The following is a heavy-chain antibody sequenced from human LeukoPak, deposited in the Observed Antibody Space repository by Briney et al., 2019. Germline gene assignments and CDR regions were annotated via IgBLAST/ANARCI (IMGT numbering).Heavy chain of an antibody. D-gene: IGHD2-15*01. CDR3: AKGRGWFYGMDV. J-gene: IGHJ6*02. Sequence: GGSLRLACAASGFTFNSYAMNWVRQAPGKGLEWVSGLSGSGGSTYYADSVQGRFTISRDNSKNTLYLQMNSLRAEDTAVYYCAKGRGWFYGMDVWGQGTTVTVSS. CDR2: LSGSGGST. CDR1: GFTFNSYA. V-gene: IGHV3-23*01.